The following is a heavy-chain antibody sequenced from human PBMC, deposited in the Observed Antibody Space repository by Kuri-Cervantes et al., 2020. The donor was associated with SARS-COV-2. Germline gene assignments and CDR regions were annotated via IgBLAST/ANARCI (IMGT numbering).Heavy chain of an antibody. CDR1: GYSISSGYY. J-gene: IGHJ2*01. CDR3: ARRTVGHFDL. D-gene: IGHD3-16*01. CDR2: IYHSGST. Sequence: SETLSLTCAVSGYSISSGYYWGWIRQPPGKGLEWIGSIYHSGSTYYNPSLKSRVTISVDTSKNQSSLKLSSVTAADTAVYYCARRTVGHFDLWGRGTLVTVSS. V-gene: IGHV4-38-2*01.